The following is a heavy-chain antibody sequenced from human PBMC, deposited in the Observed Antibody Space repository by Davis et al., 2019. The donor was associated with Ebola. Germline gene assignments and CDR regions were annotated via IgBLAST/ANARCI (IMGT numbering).Heavy chain of an antibody. CDR3: ARSLLYYDILTGRLDAFDI. CDR1: GGTFSSYA. CDR2: IIPILGIA. D-gene: IGHD3-9*01. Sequence: GGSLRLSCAASGGTFSSYAISWVRQAPGQGLEWMGRIIPILGIANYAQKFQGRVTITADESTSTAYMELSSLRSEDTAVYYCARSLLYYDILTGRLDAFDIWGQGTMVTVSS. J-gene: IGHJ3*02. V-gene: IGHV1-69*04.